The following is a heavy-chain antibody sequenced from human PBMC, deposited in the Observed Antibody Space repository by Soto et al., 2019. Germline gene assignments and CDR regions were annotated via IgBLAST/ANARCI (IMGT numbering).Heavy chain of an antibody. CDR3: ARLGYCSGGSCYSYYYYYGMDV. D-gene: IGHD2-15*01. Sequence: SETLSLTCTVSGGSISSSSYYWGWIRQPPGKGLEWIGSIYYSGSTYYNPSLKSRVTISVDTSKNQFSLKLSSVTAADTAVYYCARLGYCSGGSCYSYYYYYGMDVWGQGTTVTVSS. J-gene: IGHJ6*02. CDR2: IYYSGST. CDR1: GGSISSSSYY. V-gene: IGHV4-39*01.